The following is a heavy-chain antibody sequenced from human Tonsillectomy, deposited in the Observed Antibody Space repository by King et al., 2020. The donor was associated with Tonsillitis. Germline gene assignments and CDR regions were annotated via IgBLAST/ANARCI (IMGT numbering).Heavy chain of an antibody. J-gene: IGHJ2*01. CDR3: VRAGIVGPSTYWYFDL. V-gene: IGHV3-7*04. D-gene: IGHD1-26*01. CDR1: GFTLHPYW. CDR2: INQAGSER. Sequence: VQLVESGGTLVQPGGFLRLSCEASGFTLHPYWMAWVRQAPGKGLEWVANINQAGSERYYVDSVRGRFTISRDNAKNSLYLQMYSLRDEDTALYHCVRAGIVGPSTYWYFDLWGRGTLVTVSS.